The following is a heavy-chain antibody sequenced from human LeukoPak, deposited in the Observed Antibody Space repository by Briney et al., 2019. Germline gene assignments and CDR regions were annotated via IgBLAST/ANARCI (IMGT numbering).Heavy chain of an antibody. V-gene: IGHV4-39*07. CDR1: GASMNSSGYY. CDR2: HYYSGST. J-gene: IGHJ5*02. Sequence: PSDTLSLTCTVSGASMNSSGYYWGWIRQPPGKGLEWIGSHYYSGSTYYNPSLKSRVTISVDTSKNQFSLKLTSVTAADTAVYYCARWTWRVPDLWGQGTLVTVSS. D-gene: IGHD3-3*01. CDR3: ARWTWRVPDL.